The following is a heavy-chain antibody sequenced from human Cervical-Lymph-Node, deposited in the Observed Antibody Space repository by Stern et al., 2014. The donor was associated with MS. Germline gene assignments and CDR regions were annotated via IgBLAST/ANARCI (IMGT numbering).Heavy chain of an antibody. J-gene: IGHJ6*02. V-gene: IGHV3-23*04. Sequence: EVQLVESGGGLVQPGGSLRLSCAASGFTFKNYVMSWVRQGPGKGLEWVSGISGDGGRTYYADSVQGRFTISRDNANNTLYFQMNSMRGEDSAVYYYSKVDDHYSSGWGGFYYYYGMDDWGQGTTVTVSS. CDR2: ISGDGGRT. CDR3: SKVDDHYSSGWGGFYYYYGMDD. CDR1: GFTFKNYV. D-gene: IGHD6-19*01.